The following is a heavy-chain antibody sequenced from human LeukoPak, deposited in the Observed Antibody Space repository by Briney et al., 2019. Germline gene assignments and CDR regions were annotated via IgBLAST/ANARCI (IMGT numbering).Heavy chain of an antibody. D-gene: IGHD2-8*01. CDR1: GYTFTSYA. J-gene: IGHJ5*02. V-gene: IGHV1-3*03. Sequence: ASVKVSCKASGYTFTSYAMHWVRQAPGQRLEWMGWINAGNGNTKYSQEFQGRVTITRDTSASTAYMELSSLRSEDMAVYYCARGLYCTNGVCLNWFDPWGQGTLVTVSS. CDR2: INAGNGNT. CDR3: ARGLYCTNGVCLNWFDP.